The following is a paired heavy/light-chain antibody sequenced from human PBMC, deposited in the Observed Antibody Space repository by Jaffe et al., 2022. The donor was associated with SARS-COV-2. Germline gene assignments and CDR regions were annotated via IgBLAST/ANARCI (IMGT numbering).Light chain of an antibody. J-gene: IGLJ7*01. Sequence: QSVLTQPPSVSAAPGQKVTISCSGSSFNIGNNHVSWYQQLPGTAPKLLIYENNKRPSGIPDRFSGSKSGTSATLGITGLQTGDEADYYCGTWDNSLSTHVVFGGGTQLTVL. V-gene: IGLV1-51*02. CDR3: GTWDNSLSTHVV. CDR1: SFNIGNNH. CDR2: ENN.
Heavy chain of an antibody. CDR1: GGSISSGSYY. CDR2: MHYSGRS. J-gene: IGHJ4*02. CDR3: ARFNFNGPNTHGDY. Sequence: QVQLQESGPGLVKPSETLSLTCTVSGGSISSGSYYWSWLRQPPGKGLEWIGFMHYSGRSDYNPSLKSRATISVDTSKNQFSLKLISVTAADAALYYCARFNFNGPNTHGDYWGQGTLVTVSS. D-gene: IGHD2-8*01. V-gene: IGHV4-61*01.